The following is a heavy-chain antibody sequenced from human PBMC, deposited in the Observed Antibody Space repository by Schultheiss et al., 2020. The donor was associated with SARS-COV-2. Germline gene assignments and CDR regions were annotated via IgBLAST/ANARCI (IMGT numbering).Heavy chain of an antibody. Sequence: SGPTLVKPTQTLTLTCTFSGFSLSTSGVGVGWIRQPPGKALEWLARIDWDDDKYYSTSLKTRLTISKDTSKNQVVLTMTNMDPVDTATYYCARIRGADYGDYYYYGMDVWGQGTTVTVSS. CDR3: ARIRGADYGDYYYYGMDV. CDR1: GFSLSTSGVG. V-gene: IGHV2-70*11. CDR2: IDWDDDK. D-gene: IGHD4-17*01. J-gene: IGHJ6*02.